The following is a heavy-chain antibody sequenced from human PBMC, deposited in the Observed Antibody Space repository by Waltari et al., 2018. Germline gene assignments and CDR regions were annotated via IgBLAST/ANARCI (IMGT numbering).Heavy chain of an antibody. D-gene: IGHD3-22*01. Sequence: QVPLVQSGAEVKKPGASVKVSCKASGYTFTSYAMHWVRQAPGPRLEWMGWINAGNGNTKYSQEFQGRVTITRDTSASTAYMELSSLRSEDMAVYYYARAGRDSSGSNWVTYYYYYMDVWGKGTTVTVSS. CDR1: GYTFTSYA. V-gene: IGHV1-3*03. CDR3: ARAGRDSSGSNWVTYYYYYMDV. CDR2: INAGNGNT. J-gene: IGHJ6*03.